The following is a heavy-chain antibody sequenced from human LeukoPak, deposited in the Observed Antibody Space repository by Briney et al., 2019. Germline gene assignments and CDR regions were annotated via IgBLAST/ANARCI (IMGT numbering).Heavy chain of an antibody. D-gene: IGHD3-22*01. CDR2: ISGSGGST. J-gene: IGHJ4*02. Sequence: GGSLRLSCAASGFTFSNYAMSWVRQAPGKGLEWVSAISGSGGSTYYADSVKGRFTISRDNSKNTLYLQMNSLRAEDTAVYYCAKNRDYYDSSGYYLDWGQGTLVTVSS. V-gene: IGHV3-23*01. CDR3: AKNRDYYDSSGYYLD. CDR1: GFTFSNYA.